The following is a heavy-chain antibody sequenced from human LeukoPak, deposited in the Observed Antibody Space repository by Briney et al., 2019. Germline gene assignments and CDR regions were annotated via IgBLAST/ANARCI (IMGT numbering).Heavy chain of an antibody. D-gene: IGHD3-3*01. J-gene: IGHJ4*02. V-gene: IGHV4-59*01. Sequence: PSETLSLTCTVSGGSISSYYWSWIRQPPGKGLEGIGYIYYSGSTNYNPSLKRRVTISVDTSKNQFSLKLSSVTAADTAVYYCARGLRFLEWLPPPLFDYWGQGTLVTVSS. CDR2: IYYSGST. CDR1: GGSISSYY. CDR3: ARGLRFLEWLPPPLFDY.